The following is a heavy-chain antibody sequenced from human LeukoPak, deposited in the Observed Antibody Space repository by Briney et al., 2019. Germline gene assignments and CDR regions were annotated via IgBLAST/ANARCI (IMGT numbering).Heavy chain of an antibody. CDR3: ARVGDIYGDPTEYYYYYYGMDV. J-gene: IGHJ6*02. D-gene: IGHD4-17*01. Sequence: ASVKVSFKASGYTFTGYYMHWVRQAPGQGLEWMGWINPDSGGTNYAQKFQGRVTMTRDTSISTAYMELSRLRSDDTAVYYCARVGDIYGDPTEYYYYYYGMDVWGQGTTVTVSS. CDR2: INPDSGGT. CDR1: GYTFTGYY. V-gene: IGHV1-2*02.